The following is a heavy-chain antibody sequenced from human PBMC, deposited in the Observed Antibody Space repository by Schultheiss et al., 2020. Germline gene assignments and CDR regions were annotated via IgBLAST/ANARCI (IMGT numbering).Heavy chain of an antibody. V-gene: IGHV3-33*03. CDR1: GFTFSNYA. CDR3: AHPRGSIDY. CDR2: IWFDGSDT. J-gene: IGHJ4*02. Sequence: GESLKISCAASGFTFSNYAMHWVRQAPGKGLEWVAMIWFDGSDTYYTDSVKGRFTISRDNAKNSLYLQMNSLRVEDTAVYYCAHPRGSIDYWGQGTLVTVSS.